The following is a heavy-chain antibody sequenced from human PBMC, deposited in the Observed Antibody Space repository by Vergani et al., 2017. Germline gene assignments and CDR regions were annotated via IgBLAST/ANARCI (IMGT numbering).Heavy chain of an antibody. J-gene: IGHJ4*02. D-gene: IGHD2-15*01. CDR2: LFWIDDK. CDR3: THRPDCSVCRTYDDY. V-gene: IGHV2-5*01. Sequence: QITLKESGPTRVNPTQTLTLTCTFSGFSLTTRGVAVGWIRQPPGKALEWLEILFWIDDKRYSPSPRNRVTITRDTTRNQVVLTMTNIDPVNTATYYCTHRPDCSVCRTYDDYWGQGTLVTVSP. CDR1: GFSLTTRGVA.